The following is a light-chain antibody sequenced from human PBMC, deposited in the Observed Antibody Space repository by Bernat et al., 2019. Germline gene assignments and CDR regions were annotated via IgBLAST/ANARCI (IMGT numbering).Light chain of an antibody. CDR3: QVWDSSSDHPV. J-gene: IGLJ3*02. CDR2: DDT. Sequence: SYVLTQPPSVPVVPGKTARITCGGHNIGSKSVHWYQQKPGQAPVLVVYDDTARPSGIPERVSGSNSGQTATLTISRVEAGDEADYYCQVWDSSSDHPVFGGGTKLTVL. CDR1: NIGSKS. V-gene: IGLV3-21*03.